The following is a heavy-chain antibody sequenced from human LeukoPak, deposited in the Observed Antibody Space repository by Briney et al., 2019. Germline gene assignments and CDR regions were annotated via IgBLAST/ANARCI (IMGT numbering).Heavy chain of an antibody. D-gene: IGHD1-26*01. Sequence: SETLSLTCTVSGGSISSGDYYWSWIRQPPGKDLEWIGYIYDSGSTYYNPSLKSRVTMSVDTSKNQFSLKLSSVTAADTAIYYCARGSRELLHFDSWGQGTLVTVSS. CDR1: GGSISSGDYY. J-gene: IGHJ4*02. CDR3: ARGSRELLHFDS. CDR2: IYDSGST. V-gene: IGHV4-30-4*01.